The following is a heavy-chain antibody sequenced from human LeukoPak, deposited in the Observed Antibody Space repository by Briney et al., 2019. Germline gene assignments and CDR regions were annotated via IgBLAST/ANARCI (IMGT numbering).Heavy chain of an antibody. J-gene: IGHJ6*03. Sequence: GTSVKVSCKASGFTFTSSAMQWVRQARGQRLEWIGWIVVGSGNTNYAQKFQGRVTITTDESTSTAYMELSSLRSEDTAVYYCARGGYCSSTSCPHPSYYYYYYMDVWGKGTTVTVSS. CDR2: IVVGSGNT. D-gene: IGHD2-2*01. CDR3: ARGGYCSSTSCPHPSYYYYYYMDV. CDR1: GFTFTSSA. V-gene: IGHV1-58*02.